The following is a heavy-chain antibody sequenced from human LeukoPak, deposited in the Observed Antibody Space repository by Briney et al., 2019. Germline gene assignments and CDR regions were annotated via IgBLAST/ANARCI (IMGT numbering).Heavy chain of an antibody. D-gene: IGHD5-18*01. CDR3: ARSKRDRLGAGIQLWFAAFDI. J-gene: IGHJ3*02. V-gene: IGHV1-69*13. CDR1: GGTFSSYA. CDR2: IIPIFGTA. Sequence: ASVKVSCKASGGTFSSYAISWVRQAPGQGLEWMGGIIPIFGTANYAQKFQSRVTITADESTSTAYMELSSLRSEDTAVYYCARSKRDRLGAGIQLWFAAFDIWGQGTMVTVSS.